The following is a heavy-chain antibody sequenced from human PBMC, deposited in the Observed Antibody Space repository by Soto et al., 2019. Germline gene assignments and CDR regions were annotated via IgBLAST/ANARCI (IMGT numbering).Heavy chain of an antibody. J-gene: IGHJ3*02. Sequence: GGSLRLSCAASGFTFSSYSMNWVRQAPGKGLEWVSSISSSSSYIYYADSVKGRFTISRDNAKNSLYLQMNSLRAEDTAVCYCATGIAVAGPGAFDIWGQGTMVTVSS. CDR3: ATGIAVAGPGAFDI. D-gene: IGHD6-19*01. V-gene: IGHV3-21*01. CDR2: ISSSSSYI. CDR1: GFTFSSYS.